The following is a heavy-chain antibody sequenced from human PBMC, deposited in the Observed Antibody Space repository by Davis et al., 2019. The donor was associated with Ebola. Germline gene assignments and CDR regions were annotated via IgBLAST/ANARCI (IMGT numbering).Heavy chain of an antibody. CDR1: GFTFSSYW. CDR3: ARAGGNYYDSSGYYYGY. J-gene: IGHJ4*02. V-gene: IGHV3-30-3*01. D-gene: IGHD3-22*01. CDR2: ISYDGSNK. Sequence: PGGSLRLSCAASGFTFSSYWMSWVRQAPGKGLEWVAVISYDGSNKYYADSVKGRFTISRDNSKNTLYLQMNSLRAEDTAVYYCARAGGNYYDSSGYYYGYWGQGTLVTVSS.